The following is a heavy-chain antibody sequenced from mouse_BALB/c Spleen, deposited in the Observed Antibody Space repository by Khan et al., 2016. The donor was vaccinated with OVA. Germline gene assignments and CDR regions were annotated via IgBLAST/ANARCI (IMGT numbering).Heavy chain of an antibody. D-gene: IGHD2-10*02. CDR1: GFTFSSFA. Sequence: EVELVESGGGVVKPGGSLKLSCSASGFTFSSFAMSWVRQTPERRLEWVATISTGGHYTFYPDSVKGRFTISRDNARNTLYLHMSSLRSEDTARYYCTRSMVDYYDMDYWGQGTSVTVSS. CDR2: ISTGGHYT. CDR3: TRSMVDYYDMDY. V-gene: IGHV5-9-3*01. J-gene: IGHJ4*01.